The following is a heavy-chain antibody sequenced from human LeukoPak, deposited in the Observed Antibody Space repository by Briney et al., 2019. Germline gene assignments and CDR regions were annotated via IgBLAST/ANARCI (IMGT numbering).Heavy chain of an antibody. CDR2: INPNSGGT. D-gene: IGHD2-15*01. J-gene: IGHJ3*01. CDR1: GYTFTGYY. V-gene: IGHV1-2*02. CDR3: ARGWAPPGSSSSAFDV. Sequence: GASVKVSCKASGYTFTGYYMHWVRQAPGQGLEWMGWINPNSGGTNYAQKFQGRVSMTRDTSISTAYMELSRLRSDDTAVYYCARGWAPPGSSSSAFDVWGQGTMVTVSS.